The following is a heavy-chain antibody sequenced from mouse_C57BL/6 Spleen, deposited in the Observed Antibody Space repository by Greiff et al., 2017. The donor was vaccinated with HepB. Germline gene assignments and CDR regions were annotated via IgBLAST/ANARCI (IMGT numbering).Heavy chain of an antibody. D-gene: IGHD1-1*01. V-gene: IGHV1-7*01. CDR2: INPSSGYT. CDR1: GYTFTSYC. J-gene: IGHJ4*01. CDR3: ARTPSTTVVATYDYAMDD. Sequence: VQLQQSGAELAKPGASVKLSCKASGYTFTSYCMHWVKQRPGQGLEWIGYINPSSGYTKYNQKFKDKATLTADTSSSTAYMQLSSLTYEDSAVYDCARTPSTTVVATYDYAMDDWGQGTSVTVSS.